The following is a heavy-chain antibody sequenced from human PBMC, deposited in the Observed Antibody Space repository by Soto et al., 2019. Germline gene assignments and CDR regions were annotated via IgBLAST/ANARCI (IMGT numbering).Heavy chain of an antibody. CDR2: ISASSSI. Sequence: EEQLVESGGGLVKPGGSLRLSCSASGFPFSSYNMNWVRQAPGKGLEWVASISASSSIYYADSVKGRFTISRDNAKNSLYLQMNDLRAEDTAVYYCARDDGGYRYGRRPYHFDSWGQGTLVTVSP. J-gene: IGHJ4*02. D-gene: IGHD5-18*01. V-gene: IGHV3-21*02. CDR3: ARDDGGYRYGRRPYHFDS. CDR1: GFPFSSYN.